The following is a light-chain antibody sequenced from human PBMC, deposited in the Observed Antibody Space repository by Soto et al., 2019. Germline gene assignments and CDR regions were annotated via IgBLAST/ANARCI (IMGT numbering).Light chain of an antibody. CDR3: QQSYSTPLT. CDR2: AAS. CDR1: QSISSY. J-gene: IGKJ4*01. V-gene: IGKV1-39*01. Sequence: DIQMTQSPSSLSASVGDRVTITCRASQSISSYLNWYQQKPGKAPKLLIYAASSLQSGVPSRFSGSGSGRDFTLTNSSLQPEDFATYYCQQSYSTPLTFGGGTKVEIK.